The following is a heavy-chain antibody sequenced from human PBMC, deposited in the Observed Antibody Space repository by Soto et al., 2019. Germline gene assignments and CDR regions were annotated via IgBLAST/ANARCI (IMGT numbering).Heavy chain of an antibody. D-gene: IGHD3-22*01. CDR2: IYYSGST. J-gene: IGHJ4*02. Sequence: SEALSLTCTVSGGSISTYYWSWIRQPPGKGLEWIGYIYYSGSTNYNPSLKSRVTISVDTSKNQFSLKLSSVTAADTAVYYCARSPLVDYDSGGYYPQHFDYWGQGTLVTVS. CDR3: ARSPLVDYDSGGYYPQHFDY. V-gene: IGHV4-59*01. CDR1: GGSISTYY.